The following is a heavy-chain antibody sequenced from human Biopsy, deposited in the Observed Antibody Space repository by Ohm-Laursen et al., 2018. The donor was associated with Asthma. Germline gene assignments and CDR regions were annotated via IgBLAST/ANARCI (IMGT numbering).Heavy chain of an antibody. V-gene: IGHV3-7*01. CDR2: IKHDGTEK. CDR1: GFTFGDYW. J-gene: IGHJ1*01. CDR3: ARTFHFWSPYHAEHYQL. Sequence: SLRLSCSASGFTFGDYWMSWVRQVPGKGLEWVANIKHDGTEKNHVDSLKGRFTISRDSAKSSLYLQMNSLRAEDTAVYYCARTFHFWSPYHAEHYQLWGQGTLVTVPS. D-gene: IGHD3-3*02.